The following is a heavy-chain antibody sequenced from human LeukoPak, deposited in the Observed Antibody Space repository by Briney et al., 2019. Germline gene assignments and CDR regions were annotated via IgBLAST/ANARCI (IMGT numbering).Heavy chain of an antibody. CDR3: AEAASVRGISY. V-gene: IGHV3-74*01. CDR1: GFTFSTYW. J-gene: IGHJ4*02. D-gene: IGHD3-10*01. Sequence: GGSLRLSCAASGFTFSTYWMHWVRLPPGKGPLWVSHINSDGTTTNYADSVKGRFTISRDNAKNTLYLQMNSLRADDTAVYYCAEAASVRGISYWGQGTLVTVSS. CDR2: INSDGTTT.